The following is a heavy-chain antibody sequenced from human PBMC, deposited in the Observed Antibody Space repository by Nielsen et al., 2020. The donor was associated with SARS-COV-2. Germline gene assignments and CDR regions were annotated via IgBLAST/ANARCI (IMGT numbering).Heavy chain of an antibody. D-gene: IGHD5/OR15-5a*01. J-gene: IGHJ2*01. V-gene: IGHV3-21*01. CDR2: IVVRSSNL. CDR3: ARVQSLYDPENFHTPALDV. Sequence: WIRQPPGKGLEWVASIVVRSSNLYYADSVNGRFTISRDDAKNSLFLQMNSLKVEDTAVYYCARVQSLYDPENFHTPALDVWGRGTQVTVSS.